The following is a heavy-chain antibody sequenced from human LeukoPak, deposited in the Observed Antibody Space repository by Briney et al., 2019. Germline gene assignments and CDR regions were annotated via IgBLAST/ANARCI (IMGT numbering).Heavy chain of an antibody. Sequence: GGSLRLSCAASGFTFSSYSMNWVRQAPGKGLEWVSSISSSSSYIYYADSVKGRFTISRDNAKNSLYLQMNSQRAEDTAVYYCARDTSRVRNFDYWGQGTLVTVSS. CDR3: ARDTSRVRNFDY. CDR1: GFTFSSYS. D-gene: IGHD1-14*01. V-gene: IGHV3-21*01. CDR2: ISSSSSYI. J-gene: IGHJ4*02.